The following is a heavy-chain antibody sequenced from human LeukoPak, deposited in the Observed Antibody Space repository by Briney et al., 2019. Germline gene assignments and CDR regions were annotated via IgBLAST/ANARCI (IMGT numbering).Heavy chain of an antibody. CDR1: GFTFSSYA. J-gene: IGHJ3*02. Sequence: GSLRLSSAASGFTFSSYAMHWVRQAPGKGLEWVAVISYDGSNKYYADSVKGRFTISRDNSKNTLYLQMNSLRAEDTAVYYCAEAHGAFDIWGQGTMVTVSS. CDR2: ISYDGSNK. V-gene: IGHV3-30-3*01. CDR3: AEAHGAFDI.